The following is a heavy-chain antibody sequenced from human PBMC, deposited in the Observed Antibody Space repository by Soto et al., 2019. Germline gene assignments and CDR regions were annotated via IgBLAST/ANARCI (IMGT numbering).Heavy chain of an antibody. J-gene: IGHJ5*02. D-gene: IGHD3-10*01. V-gene: IGHV3-21*01. CDR3: ARDTYYYGSGSYSP. Sequence: EVQLVESGGGLVKPGGSLRLACAASGFTFSSYSINWVRQAPGKGLEWVSSISSSSSYIYYADSVKGRFTIARDNATNSMYLQMNSLRDEDTAVYYCARDTYYYGSGSYSPWGQGTLVTVSS. CDR2: ISSSSSYI. CDR1: GFTFSSYS.